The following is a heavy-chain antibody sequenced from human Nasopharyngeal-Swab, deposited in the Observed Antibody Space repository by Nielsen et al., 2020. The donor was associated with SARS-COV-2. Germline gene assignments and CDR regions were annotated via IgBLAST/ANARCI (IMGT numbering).Heavy chain of an antibody. V-gene: IGHV3-11*05. CDR1: GFTFSDYY. J-gene: IGHJ4*02. D-gene: IGHD3-10*01. Sequence: GESLKISCAASGFTFSDYYMSWIRQAPGKGLEWVSYISSSSSYTNYADSVKGRFTISRDNAKNSLYLQMNSLRAEDTAVYYCARDRRGRYFDYWGQGTLVTVSS. CDR3: ARDRRGRYFDY. CDR2: ISSSSSYT.